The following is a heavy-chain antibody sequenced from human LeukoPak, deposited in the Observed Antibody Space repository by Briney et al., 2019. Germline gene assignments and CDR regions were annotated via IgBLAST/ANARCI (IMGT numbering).Heavy chain of an antibody. CDR1: GYTFSDYY. V-gene: IGHV1-2*02. J-gene: IGHJ5*02. Sequence: ASVKVSCKASGYTFSDYYIHWVRQAPGQGLEWMGSINPNSGDTNYAQKFQGRVTMTRDTSISTAYMELSRLRSDDTAVYYCAREGLFYDSSGYYYGWFDPWGQGTLVTVSS. D-gene: IGHD3-22*01. CDR3: AREGLFYDSSGYYYGWFDP. CDR2: INPNSGDT.